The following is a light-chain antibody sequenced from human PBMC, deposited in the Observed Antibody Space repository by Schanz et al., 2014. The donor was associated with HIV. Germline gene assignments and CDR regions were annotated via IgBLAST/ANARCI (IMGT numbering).Light chain of an antibody. CDR1: NLGSKS. V-gene: IGLV3-21*04. Sequence: SYELTQPPSVSVAPGETARMTCGGNNLGSKSVHWYRQKPGQAPVLVIYYDTDRPSGIPERFSGSESGTSASLAISGLQSEDEADYYCAAWDDSLNGWVFGGGTKLTVL. CDR3: AAWDDSLNGWV. CDR2: YDT. J-gene: IGLJ3*02.